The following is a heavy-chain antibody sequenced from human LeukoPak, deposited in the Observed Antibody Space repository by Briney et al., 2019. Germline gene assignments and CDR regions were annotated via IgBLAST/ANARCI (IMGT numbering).Heavy chain of an antibody. V-gene: IGHV3-15*01. J-gene: IGHJ6*03. Sequence: PGGSLRLSCAASGFTFSNAWMSWVRQAPGKGLEWVGRIKSKTDGCTTDYAAPVKGRFTISRDDSKNTLYLQMNSLKTEDTAVYYCTTRITMVRGVYYYYYYMDVWGKGTTVTVSS. CDR2: IKSKTDGCTT. D-gene: IGHD3-10*01. CDR3: TTRITMVRGVYYYYYYMDV. CDR1: GFTFSNAW.